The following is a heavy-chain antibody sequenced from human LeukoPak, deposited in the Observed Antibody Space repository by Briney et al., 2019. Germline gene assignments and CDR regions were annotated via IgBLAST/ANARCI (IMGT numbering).Heavy chain of an antibody. CDR2: IIPIFGTA. CDR3: ARGQWLVPEYFRH. D-gene: IGHD6-19*01. CDR1: GGTFSSYA. Sequence: GASVKVSCKASGGTFSSYAISWVRQAPGQGREWMGRIIPIFGTANYAQKFQGRVTITADKSTSTAYMELSSLRSEDTAVYYCARGQWLVPEYFRHWGQGTLVTVSS. V-gene: IGHV1-69*06. J-gene: IGHJ1*01.